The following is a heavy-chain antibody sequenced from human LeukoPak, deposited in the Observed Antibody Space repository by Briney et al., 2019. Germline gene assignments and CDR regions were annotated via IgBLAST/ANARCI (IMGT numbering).Heavy chain of an antibody. CDR3: ARCHSLWFGELLGY. D-gene: IGHD3-10*01. CDR1: GYTFTSYD. Sequence: ASVKVSCKASGYTFTSYDINWVRQATGQGLEWMGWMNPNSGNTGYAQKFQGRVTMTRNTSISTAYMELSSLRSKDTAVYYCARCHSLWFGELLGYWGQGTLVTVSS. V-gene: IGHV1-8*01. J-gene: IGHJ4*02. CDR2: MNPNSGNT.